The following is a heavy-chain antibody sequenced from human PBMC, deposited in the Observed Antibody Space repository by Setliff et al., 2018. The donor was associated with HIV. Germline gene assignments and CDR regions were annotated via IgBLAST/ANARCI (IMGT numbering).Heavy chain of an antibody. V-gene: IGHV4-34*01. CDR2: INHSGGT. Sequence: SETLSLTCAVSGGTFSLHYYTWIRQSPLRGLEWIGEINHSGGTRYNPSLKSRITISVDPSKNQFSLKLTSVTAADTAFYFCARVPSADRDYFFDNWGPGTLVTVSS. J-gene: IGHJ4*02. CDR1: GGTFSLHY. CDR3: ARVPSADRDYFFDN.